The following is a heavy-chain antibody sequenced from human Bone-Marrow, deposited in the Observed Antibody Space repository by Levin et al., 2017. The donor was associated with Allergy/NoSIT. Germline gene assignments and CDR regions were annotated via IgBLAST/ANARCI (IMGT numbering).Heavy chain of an antibody. CDR2: VFPIFGTT. CDR1: GGTFTNFA. J-gene: IGHJ5*02. V-gene: IGHV1-69*06. D-gene: IGHD5-18*01. Sequence: KISCKASGGTFTNFAISWVRQAPGQGLEWMGIVFPIFGTTHYAKNFQGRGTMTADISTNTAFMEMSGLRSDDTVIYFCARSPPGYSHVYSWCDLWGQATQVAVS. CDR3: ARSPPGYSHVYSWCDL.